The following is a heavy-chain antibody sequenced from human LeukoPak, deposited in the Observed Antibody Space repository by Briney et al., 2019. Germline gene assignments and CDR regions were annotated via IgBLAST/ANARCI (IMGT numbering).Heavy chain of an antibody. CDR1: GGXINNFY. V-gene: IGHV4-4*07. CDR3: VRDGTGDSSGWHL. CDR2: IHIRGST. Sequence: SETLSPTCTVSGGXINNFYCGWIRQPAGKGLVWIGRIHIRGSTDYSPSLKSRVSMSVDTSKNQFFLRLRSVTAADTAVYYCVRDGTGDSSGWHLWGQGTLVTVSS. D-gene: IGHD6-19*01. J-gene: IGHJ4*02.